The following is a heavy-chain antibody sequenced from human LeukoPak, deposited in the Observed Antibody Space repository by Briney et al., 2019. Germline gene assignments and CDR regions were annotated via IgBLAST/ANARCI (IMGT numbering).Heavy chain of an antibody. CDR2: ISSSSYI. V-gene: IGHV3-21*01. Sequence: GSLRLSCAASGFTFSSYSMNWVRQAPGKGLEWVSSISSSSYIYYADSVKGRFTISRDNAKNSLYLQMNSLRAEDTAVYYCARDRRFLEWLLLLDYWGQGTLVTVSS. CDR1: GFTFSSYS. D-gene: IGHD3-3*01. CDR3: ARDRRFLEWLLLLDY. J-gene: IGHJ4*02.